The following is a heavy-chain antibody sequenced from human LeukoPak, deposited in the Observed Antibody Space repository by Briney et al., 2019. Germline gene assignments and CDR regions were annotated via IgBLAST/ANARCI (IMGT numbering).Heavy chain of an antibody. CDR1: GFTYSSYW. Sequence: GGXXRLSCAASGFTYSSYWMHWVSQAQGKGLVWVSRIKSDGSSTNYADSVKGRVTIARDNAKNTMYMEMNRLRPEDTAVYYCARDREVVAGTAFDYWGQGTLATVSS. CDR2: IKSDGSST. CDR3: ARDREVVAGTAFDY. V-gene: IGHV3-74*01. D-gene: IGHD6-19*01. J-gene: IGHJ4*02.